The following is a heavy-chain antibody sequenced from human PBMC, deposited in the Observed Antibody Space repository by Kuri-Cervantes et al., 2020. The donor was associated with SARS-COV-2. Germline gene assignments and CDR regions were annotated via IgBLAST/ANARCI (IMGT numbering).Heavy chain of an antibody. V-gene: IGHV1-2*02. D-gene: IGHD2-15*01. CDR3: ARDPTGYCSGGSCCLDSWFDP. CDR1: GYTFTGYY. Sequence: ASVKVSCKASGYTFTGYYMHWVRQAPGQGLEWMGWINPNSGGTNYAQKFQGRVTMTRDTSISTAYMELSRLRSDDTAVYYCARDPTGYCSGGSCCLDSWFDPWGQGTLVTVSS. CDR2: INPNSGGT. J-gene: IGHJ5*02.